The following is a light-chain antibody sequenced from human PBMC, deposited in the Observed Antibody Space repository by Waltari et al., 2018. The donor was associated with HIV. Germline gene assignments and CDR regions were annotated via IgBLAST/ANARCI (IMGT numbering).Light chain of an antibody. CDR3: QSYDTSNSHWV. J-gene: IGLJ3*02. V-gene: IGLV6-57*03. CDR1: SGRLASNY. Sequence: FILTQPHSVSGSPGKTVNLSCTRSSGRLASNYVPWFQQRPGSAPINVIYQNNQRASGVADRFSGSIDRSSNSASLTISGLKTEDEADFFCQSYDTSNSHWVFGGGTKLTVL. CDR2: QNN.